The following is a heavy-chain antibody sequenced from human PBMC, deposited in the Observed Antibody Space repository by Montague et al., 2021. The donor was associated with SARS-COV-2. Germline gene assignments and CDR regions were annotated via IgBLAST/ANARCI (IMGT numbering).Heavy chain of an antibody. J-gene: IGHJ4*02. V-gene: IGHV4-59*08. D-gene: IGHD2-15*01. Sequence: SETLSLTCTVSGGSISSFYWSWFRQPPGKGLEWIGYISDSGSTNYSPFLTSRVTMSVDTSKNQFSLKVNSVTAADTAVYYCARHYSATLPAVYWGQGTLVTVSS. CDR2: ISDSGST. CDR1: GGSISSFY. CDR3: ARHYSATLPAVY.